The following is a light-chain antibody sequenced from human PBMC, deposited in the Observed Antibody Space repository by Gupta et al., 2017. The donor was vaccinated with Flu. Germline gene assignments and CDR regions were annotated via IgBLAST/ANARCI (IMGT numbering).Light chain of an antibody. Sequence: DIQMTQSPSTLSAYVGDRVTITCRASQSLSSWLAWYQQKPGKAPNLLIYKASNLESGVPSRFRPSGSVTEFTLSISSLQPDDFATYYFQREDSYSPTFGGGTKVEI. V-gene: IGKV1-5*03. J-gene: IGKJ4*01. CDR3: QREDSYSPT. CDR2: KAS. CDR1: QSLSSW.